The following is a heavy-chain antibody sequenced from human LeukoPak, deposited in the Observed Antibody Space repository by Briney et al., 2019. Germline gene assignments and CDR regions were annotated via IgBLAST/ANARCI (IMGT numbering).Heavy chain of an antibody. J-gene: IGHJ6*03. Sequence: GGSLRLSCAASGFTFDDYAMHWVRQAPGKGLEWVSLISWDGGMTYYADSVKGRFTISRDNSKNSLHLQMSSLRAEDTALYYCAKDISRYGSGSSVRRNFYYYYYMDVWGKGTTVTVSS. CDR1: GFTFDDYA. D-gene: IGHD3-10*01. CDR2: ISWDGGMT. V-gene: IGHV3-43D*03. CDR3: AKDISRYGSGSSVRRNFYYYYYMDV.